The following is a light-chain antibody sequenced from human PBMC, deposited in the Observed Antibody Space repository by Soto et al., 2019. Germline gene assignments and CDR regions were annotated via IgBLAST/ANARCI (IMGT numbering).Light chain of an antibody. CDR3: CSYAGSSSSI. Sequence: QSVLTQPASVSGSPGQSITISCTGTSSDVGSNNLVSWYQQHPGKAPKLMIYEVSRRPSGVSNRFSGSKSGDTASLTISGLQPEDEADYYCCSYAGSSSSIFGTGTKVTVL. CDR2: EVS. V-gene: IGLV2-23*02. J-gene: IGLJ1*01. CDR1: SSDVGSNNL.